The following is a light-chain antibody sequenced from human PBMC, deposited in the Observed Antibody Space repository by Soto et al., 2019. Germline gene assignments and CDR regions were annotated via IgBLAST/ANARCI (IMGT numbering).Light chain of an antibody. V-gene: IGKV1-9*01. CDR2: AAS. CDR3: QQLNSYLIT. CDR1: RGISSY. Sequence: DIQLTQSPSFLSASVGDRVTITCRASRGISSYLAWYQQKPGKAPKLLIYAASTLQTGVPSRFSGSGSGTEFTLTISSLQPEDFATYYWQQLNSYLITFGQGTRLEIK. J-gene: IGKJ5*01.